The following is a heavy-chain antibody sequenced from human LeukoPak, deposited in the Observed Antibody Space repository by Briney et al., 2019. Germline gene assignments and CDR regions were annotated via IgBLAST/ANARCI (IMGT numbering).Heavy chain of an antibody. CDR3: ARETSQKAAQYMDV. J-gene: IGHJ6*03. D-gene: IGHD6-25*01. CDR1: GGSFSVYY. CDR2: INHSGST. Sequence: SETLSLTCAVYGGSFSVYYGSCIREPPGEGLEWIGEINHSGSTNYNPSPKSRVTISVDTYKNQSSLKLSYVTDAETAVYYCARETSQKAAQYMDVWGKGPTVTISS. V-gene: IGHV4-34*01.